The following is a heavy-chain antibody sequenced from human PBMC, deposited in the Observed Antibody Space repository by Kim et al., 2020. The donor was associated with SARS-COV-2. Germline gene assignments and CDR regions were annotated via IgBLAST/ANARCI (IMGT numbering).Heavy chain of an antibody. CDR3: AKDEADDAFDI. J-gene: IGHJ3*02. CDR1: GFTFSSYG. D-gene: IGHD6-19*01. Sequence: GGSLRLSCAASGFTFSSYGMHWVRQAPGKGLEWVAVISYDGSNKYYADSVKGRFTISRDNSKNTLYLQMNSLRAEDTAVYYCAKDEADDAFDIWGQGTMVTVSS. CDR2: ISYDGSNK. V-gene: IGHV3-33*05.